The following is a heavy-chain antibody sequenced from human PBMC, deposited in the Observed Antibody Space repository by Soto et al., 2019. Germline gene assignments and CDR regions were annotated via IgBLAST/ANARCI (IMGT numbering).Heavy chain of an antibody. Sequence: ASVKVSCKASGYTFTSYAMHWVRQAPGQRLEWMGWINAGNGNTKYSQKFQGRVTIIRDTSASTAYMELSSLRSGDTAVYYCARVYCSGGSCYSIDYWGQGTLVTVSS. J-gene: IGHJ4*02. D-gene: IGHD2-15*01. CDR3: ARVYCSGGSCYSIDY. CDR2: INAGNGNT. V-gene: IGHV1-3*01. CDR1: GYTFTSYA.